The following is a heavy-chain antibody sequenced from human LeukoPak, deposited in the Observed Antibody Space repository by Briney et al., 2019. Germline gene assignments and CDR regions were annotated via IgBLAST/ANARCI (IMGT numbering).Heavy chain of an antibody. CDR3: AKGTARYGSGSYADY. CDR2: IYGGGST. Sequence: GGSLRLSCAASGFIVSKTYMTWVRQAPGKRLEWVSIIYGGGSTWYADSVKGRFTISRDNSKNTVYLQMNGLRAEDTAVYYCAKGTARYGSGSYADYWGQGTLVTVSS. CDR1: GFIVSKTY. J-gene: IGHJ4*02. V-gene: IGHV3-53*01. D-gene: IGHD3-10*01.